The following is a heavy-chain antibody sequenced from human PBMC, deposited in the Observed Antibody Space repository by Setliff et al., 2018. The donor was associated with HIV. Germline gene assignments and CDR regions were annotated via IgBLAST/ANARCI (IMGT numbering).Heavy chain of an antibody. Sequence: GESLKISCAASGFTFSTYWMSWFRQAPGKGLEWVANIKENGDEKYYVDSVKDRFTISRDNAKNSLYLQMSSLRVEDTAVYYCARSVPDSAYRPTDYWGQGTQVTVSS. V-gene: IGHV3-7*03. CDR2: IKENGDEK. CDR3: ARSVPDSAYRPTDY. CDR1: GFTFSTYW. J-gene: IGHJ4*02. D-gene: IGHD3-22*01.